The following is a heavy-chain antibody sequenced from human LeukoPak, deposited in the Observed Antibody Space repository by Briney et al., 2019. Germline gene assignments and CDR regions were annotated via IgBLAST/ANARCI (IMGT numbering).Heavy chain of an antibody. Sequence: SQTLSLTCTVSGGSIRSGDYYWSWLRQPPGKGLEWIGYIYYSGSTYYNPSLKSRVTISVDTSKNQFSLKLSSVTAADTAVYYCARGGKAAVRFDLWGRGTLVTVSS. CDR1: GGSIRSGDYY. J-gene: IGHJ2*01. CDR2: IYYSGST. D-gene: IGHD2-15*01. CDR3: ARGGKAAVRFDL. V-gene: IGHV4-30-4*01.